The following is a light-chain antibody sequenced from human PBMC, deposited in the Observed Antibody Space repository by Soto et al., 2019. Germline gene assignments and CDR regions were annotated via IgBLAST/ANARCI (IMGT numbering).Light chain of an antibody. J-gene: IGLJ3*02. V-gene: IGLV1-44*01. CDR2: SDY. CDR1: PSNIGENP. Sequence: QPVLTQPPSASETPGQRVTISCSGSPSNIGENPVNWYQQFPGTAPKLLIYSDYQRPSGVPDRFSGSKSRTSASLVISGLQSEDEADYYCSAWDDSLDGWVFGGGTKLTVL. CDR3: SAWDDSLDGWV.